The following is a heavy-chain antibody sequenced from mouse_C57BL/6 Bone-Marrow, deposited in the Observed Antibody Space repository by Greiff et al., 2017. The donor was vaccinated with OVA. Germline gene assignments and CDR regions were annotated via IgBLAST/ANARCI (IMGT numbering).Heavy chain of an antibody. CDR2: ISSGSSTI. CDR3: AIIYWDFDY. CDR1: GFTFSDYG. D-gene: IGHD2-1*01. Sequence: EVKLMESGGGLVKPGGSLQLSCAASGFTFSDYGMHWVRQAPEKGLEWVAYISSGSSTIYYEDTVKGRFTISRDNAKNTLFLQMTSLRSEDTAMYYCAIIYWDFDYWGQGTTLTVSS. V-gene: IGHV5-17*01. J-gene: IGHJ2*01.